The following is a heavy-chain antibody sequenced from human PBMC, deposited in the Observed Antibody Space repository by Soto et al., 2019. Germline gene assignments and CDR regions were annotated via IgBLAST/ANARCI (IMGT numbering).Heavy chain of an antibody. CDR3: ARDHPNSSSHDSAFDI. V-gene: IGHV4-31*11. CDR2: IYYSGTT. Sequence: PSETLSLTCAVSGGSISSGGYYWSWIRQHPGKGLEWIGYIYYSGTTYYNPSLKSRVTISVDTSKNQFSLKLSSVTAADTAVYYCARDHPNSSSHDSAFDIWGQGTMVTVSS. J-gene: IGHJ3*02. D-gene: IGHD6-13*01. CDR1: GGSISSGGYY.